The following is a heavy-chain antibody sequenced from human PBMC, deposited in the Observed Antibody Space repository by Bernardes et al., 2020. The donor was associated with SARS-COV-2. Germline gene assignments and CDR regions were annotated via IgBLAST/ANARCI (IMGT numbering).Heavy chain of an antibody. D-gene: IGHD6-19*01. CDR2: ISGSGGST. CDR1: GFTFSSYA. J-gene: IGHJ4*02. Sequence: GGSLRLSCAASGFTFSSYAMSWVRQAPGKGLEWVSAISGSGGSTYYADSVKGRFTISRDNSKNTLYLQMNSLRAEDTAVYYCAKYLIGGVAGKSVDYWGQGTLVTVSS. V-gene: IGHV3-23*01. CDR3: AKYLIGGVAGKSVDY.